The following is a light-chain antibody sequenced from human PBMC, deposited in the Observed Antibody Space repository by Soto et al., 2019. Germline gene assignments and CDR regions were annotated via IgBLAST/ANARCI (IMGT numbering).Light chain of an antibody. CDR1: SSDVGGYNY. J-gene: IGLJ1*01. Sequence: QSALTQPASVSGSPGQSITLSCTGTSSDVGGYNYVSWYQQHPGKAPKLMIYEVSNRPSGVSNRFSGSKSGNTASLTISGRQAEDEADYYCNSYASSGTLVFGTGTKVTVL. CDR3: NSYASSGTLV. V-gene: IGLV2-14*01. CDR2: EVS.